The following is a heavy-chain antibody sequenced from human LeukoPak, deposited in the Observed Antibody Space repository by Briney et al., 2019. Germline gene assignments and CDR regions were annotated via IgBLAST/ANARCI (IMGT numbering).Heavy chain of an antibody. V-gene: IGHV3-23*01. CDR3: AKGGRYCGGDCQYYFDY. J-gene: IGHJ4*02. CDR2: ISGSGGST. CDR1: GFTFSSYA. Sequence: GGSLRLSCAASGFTFSSYAMSWVRQAPGKGLEWVSAISGSGGSTYYADSVKGRFTISRDNSKNTLYLQMNSLRAEDTAVYYCAKGGRYCGGDCQYYFDYWGQGTLVTVSS. D-gene: IGHD2-21*01.